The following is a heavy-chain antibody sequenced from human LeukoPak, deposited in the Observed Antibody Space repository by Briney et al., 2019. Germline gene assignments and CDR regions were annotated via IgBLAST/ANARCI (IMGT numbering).Heavy chain of an antibody. CDR2: IYPGDSDT. J-gene: IGHJ4*02. D-gene: IGHD3-3*01. Sequence: GESLQISCKGSGYSFTSYWIGWVRQMPGKGLEWMGIIYPGDSDTRYSPSFQGQVTISADKSISTAYLQWSSLKASDTAMYYCARYRSDFWSGYVDYWGQGTLVSVPS. CDR3: ARYRSDFWSGYVDY. V-gene: IGHV5-51*01. CDR1: GYSFTSYW.